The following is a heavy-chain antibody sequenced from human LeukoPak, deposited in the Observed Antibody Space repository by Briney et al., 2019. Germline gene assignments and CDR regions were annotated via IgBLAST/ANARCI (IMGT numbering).Heavy chain of an antibody. CDR3: ARGPSGSYSAFDI. J-gene: IGHJ3*02. V-gene: IGHV3-21*01. CDR2: ISSSGSYM. Sequence: PGGSLRLSCAASGFTFSSYAMSWVRQAPGKGLEWVSSISSSGSYMYYADSLKGRFTISRDNAKNSLSLQMNSLRAEDTAVYYCARGPSGSYSAFDIWGQGTMVTVSS. D-gene: IGHD1-26*01. CDR1: GFTFSSYA.